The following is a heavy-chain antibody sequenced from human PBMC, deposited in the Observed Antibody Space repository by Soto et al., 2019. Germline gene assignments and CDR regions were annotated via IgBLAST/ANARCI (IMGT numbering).Heavy chain of an antibody. CDR2: ISAYNGNT. V-gene: IGHV1-18*01. CDR3: AREYYSGPGSYYNEKPISNFDY. Sequence: ASVKVSCKASGYTFTSYGISWVRQAPGQGLEWMGWISAYNGNTNYAQKLRGRVTMTTDTSTTTAYMGLRSLRSDDTAVYYCAREYYSGPGSYYNEKPISNFDYWGQGTLVTVSS. D-gene: IGHD3-10*01. J-gene: IGHJ4*02. CDR1: GYTFTSYG.